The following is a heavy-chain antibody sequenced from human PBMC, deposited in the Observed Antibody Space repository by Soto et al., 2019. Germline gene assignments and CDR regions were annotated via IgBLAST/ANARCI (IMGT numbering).Heavy chain of an antibody. CDR2: IYHTGNA. CDR3: ARDFFDSSDYTTNWFDP. Sequence: SETLSLTCSVSGGSISSGYWTWIRQPPGEGLEWIGSIYHTGNAYYNPSLKSRVTISVDTSKNQFSLKLTSVTAADAALYYCARDFFDSSDYTTNWFDPWGQGTRVTVSS. D-gene: IGHD3-22*01. V-gene: IGHV4-59*05. CDR1: GGSISSGY. J-gene: IGHJ5*02.